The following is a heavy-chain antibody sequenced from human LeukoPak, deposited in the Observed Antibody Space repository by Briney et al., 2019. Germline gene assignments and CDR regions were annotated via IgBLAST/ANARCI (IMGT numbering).Heavy chain of an antibody. CDR2: ISADGRMT. V-gene: IGHV3-74*01. CDR3: ARGGFTYGPATLGALDI. CDR1: GFTFSSYG. J-gene: IGHJ3*02. D-gene: IGHD5-18*01. Sequence: PGRSLRLSCAASGFTFSSYGMHWVPQAPGKGRVWVSRISADGRMTDYEDSVKGRFTVSRDNAKNTLYLQMNRVRAEDTAVYYCARGGFTYGPATLGALDIWGQGTMVPVSS.